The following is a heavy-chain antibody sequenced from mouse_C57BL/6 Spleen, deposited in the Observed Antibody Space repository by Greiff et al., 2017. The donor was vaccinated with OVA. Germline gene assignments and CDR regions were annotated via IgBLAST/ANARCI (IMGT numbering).Heavy chain of an antibody. D-gene: IGHD1-3*01. CDR3: ARAEWAEGAY. J-gene: IGHJ3*01. V-gene: IGHV1-82*01. CDR1: GYAFSSSW. CDR2: IYPGDGDT. Sequence: VQLQESGPELVKPGASVKISCTASGYAFSSSWMNWVQQRPGKGLEWIGRIYPGDGDTKYNGKFKGKATLTADKSSSTAYMQLSSRTSEDVAVYFCARAEWAEGAYWGQGTLVTVSA.